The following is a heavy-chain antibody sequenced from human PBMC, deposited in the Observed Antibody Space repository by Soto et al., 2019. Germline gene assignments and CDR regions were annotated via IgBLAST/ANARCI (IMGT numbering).Heavy chain of an antibody. CDR1: GYTFTSYG. CDR2: INPSGGST. J-gene: IGHJ4*02. CDR3: ARGASSWYKFPYYFDY. V-gene: IGHV1-46*01. Sequence: GASVKVSCKASGYTFTSYGISWVRQAPGQGLEWMGIINPSGGSTSYAQKFQGRVTMTRDTSTSTVYMELSSLRSEDTAVYYCARGASSWYKFPYYFDYWGQGTLVTVSS. D-gene: IGHD6-13*01.